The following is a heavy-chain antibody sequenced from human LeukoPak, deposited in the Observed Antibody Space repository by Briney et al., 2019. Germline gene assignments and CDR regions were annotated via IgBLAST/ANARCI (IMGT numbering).Heavy chain of an antibody. Sequence: PSETLSLTCTVSGGSIINYYWSWTRQPPGKGLEWIGYIYSSGSTNYNPSLKSRVTVSVDTSKNQFSLKLSSVTAADTAVYYCARGVSGYSKVDYWGQGILVTVSS. CDR1: GGSIINYY. CDR3: ARGVSGYSKVDY. CDR2: IYSSGST. V-gene: IGHV4-59*01. D-gene: IGHD5-12*01. J-gene: IGHJ4*02.